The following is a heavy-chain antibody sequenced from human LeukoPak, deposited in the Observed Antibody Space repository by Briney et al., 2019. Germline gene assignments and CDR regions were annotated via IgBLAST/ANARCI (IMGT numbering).Heavy chain of an antibody. D-gene: IGHD4-17*01. J-gene: IGHJ4*02. Sequence: GGSLRLSCAASGFSFGNFWMTWVRQAPGKGLEWVANIKQDGSEKYYVDSVKGRFTISRDNAKNSLYLQMNSLRAEDTAVYYCARDRDYGDYWGQGTLVTVSS. CDR2: IKQDGSEK. CDR3: ARDRDYGDY. CDR1: GFSFGNFW. V-gene: IGHV3-7*03.